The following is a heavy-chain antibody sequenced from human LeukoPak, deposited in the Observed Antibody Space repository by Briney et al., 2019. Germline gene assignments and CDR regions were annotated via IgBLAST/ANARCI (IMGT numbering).Heavy chain of an antibody. Sequence: SETLSLTCTVSGGSISSYDWSWIRQPAGKGLEWIGRIYTSGSTNYNPSLKSRVTMSVDTSKNQFSLKLSSVTAADTAVYYCASSGSYLNWFDPWGQGTLVTVSS. V-gene: IGHV4-4*07. J-gene: IGHJ5*02. CDR1: GGSISSYD. CDR3: ASSGSYLNWFDP. CDR2: IYTSGST. D-gene: IGHD1-26*01.